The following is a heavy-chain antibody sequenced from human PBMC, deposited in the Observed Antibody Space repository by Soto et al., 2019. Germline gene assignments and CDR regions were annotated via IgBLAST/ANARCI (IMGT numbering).Heavy chain of an antibody. V-gene: IGHV1-58*01. CDR1: GFTFTSSA. D-gene: IGHD1-20*01. Sequence: SVKVSCKASGFTFTSSAVQWVRQARGQRLEWIGWIVVGSGNTNYAQKFQERVTITRDMSASTAYMELSSLRSEDTAVYYCAASYNWNPDGYYYYGMDFWGQGTTVTVSS. CDR3: AASYNWNPDGYYYYGMDF. J-gene: IGHJ6*02. CDR2: IVVGSGNT.